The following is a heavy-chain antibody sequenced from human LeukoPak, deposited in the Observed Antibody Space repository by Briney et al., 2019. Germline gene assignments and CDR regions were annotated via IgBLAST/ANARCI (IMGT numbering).Heavy chain of an antibody. CDR3: ARGVGDCSSTSCYVLALLVNYYYYMDV. CDR1: GYTFSTYA. V-gene: IGHV1-8*01. CDR2: MSPNSGNT. Sequence: ASVKVSCKASGYTFSTYAISWVRQATGQGLEWMGWMSPNSGNTGYAQKFQGRVTMTRNTSISTAYMELSSLRSEDTAVYYCARGVGDCSSTSCYVLALLVNYYYYMDVWGKGTTVTVSS. D-gene: IGHD2-2*01. J-gene: IGHJ6*03.